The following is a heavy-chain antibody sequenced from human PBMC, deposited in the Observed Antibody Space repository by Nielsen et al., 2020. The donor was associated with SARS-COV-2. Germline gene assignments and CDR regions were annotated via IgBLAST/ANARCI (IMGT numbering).Heavy chain of an antibody. Sequence: SVKVSCKASGGTFSSYAISWVRQAPGQGLEWMGGIIPIFGTANYAQKFQGRVTITADESTSTAYMELSSLRSEDTAVYYWARLNDYSNYAYFDYWGQGTLVTVSS. CDR1: GGTFSSYA. CDR2: IIPIFGTA. CDR3: ARLNDYSNYAYFDY. J-gene: IGHJ4*02. V-gene: IGHV1-69*13. D-gene: IGHD4-11*01.